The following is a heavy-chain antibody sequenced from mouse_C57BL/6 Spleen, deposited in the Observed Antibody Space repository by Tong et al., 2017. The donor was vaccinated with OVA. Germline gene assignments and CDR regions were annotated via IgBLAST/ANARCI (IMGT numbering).Heavy chain of an antibody. CDR1: GFTFSSYG. CDR2: ISSGGSYT. V-gene: IGHV5-6*01. CDR3: ARGYYYGSIGDY. Sequence: EVQLQESGGGLVKPGGSLKLSCAASGFTFSSYGMSWVRQTPDKRLEWVATISSGGSYTYYPDSVKGRFTISRDNAKNTLFLQMTSLRSEDTAMYYCARGYYYGSIGDYWGQGTTLTVSS. J-gene: IGHJ2*01. D-gene: IGHD1-1*01.